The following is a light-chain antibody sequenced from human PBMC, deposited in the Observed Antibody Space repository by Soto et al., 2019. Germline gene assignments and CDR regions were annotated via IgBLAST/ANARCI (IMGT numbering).Light chain of an antibody. J-gene: IGKJ1*01. CDR1: QTVLDSSNNRDD. CDR2: WAS. CDR3: QQDFTSPRT. V-gene: IGKV4-1*01. Sequence: DIVMTQSPDSLAVSLGERATINCKSSQTVLDSSNNRDDLTWYQQKPGQPPKLLIYWASTREFGVPDRFSGSGSGTDFTLTISRLQAGDVGVYYCQQDFTSPRTFGHGTKVEIK.